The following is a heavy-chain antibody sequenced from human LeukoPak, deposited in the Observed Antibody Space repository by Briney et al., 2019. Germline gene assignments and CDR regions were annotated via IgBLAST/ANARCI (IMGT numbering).Heavy chain of an antibody. D-gene: IGHD1-26*01. CDR1: GGSISSGDYY. CDR2: IYYSGST. J-gene: IGHJ3*02. CDR3: ARVVGAYDAFDI. Sequence: PSQTLSLTCTVSGGSISSGDYYWSWIRQPPGKGLKWIGYIYYSGSTYYNPSLKSRVTISVDTSKNQFSLKLSSVTAADTAVYYCARVVGAYDAFDIWGQGTVVTVSS. V-gene: IGHV4-30-4*01.